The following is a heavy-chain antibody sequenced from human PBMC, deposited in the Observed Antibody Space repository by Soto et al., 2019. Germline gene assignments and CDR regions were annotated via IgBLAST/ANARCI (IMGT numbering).Heavy chain of an antibody. V-gene: IGHV3-23*01. CDR3: ARYIPGVRYYGMDV. CDR1: GFTFSSYA. J-gene: IGHJ6*02. CDR2: IGESGTPT. D-gene: IGHD2-2*01. Sequence: EGQLLESGGGLVQPGGSLRLSCAASGFTFSSYAMKWVRQAPGKGLEWVSLIGESGTPTYYADSVKGRFTISRDNSGNTLFLEMYSLRAEDTAVYYCARYIPGVRYYGMDVWGQGTTVTVAS.